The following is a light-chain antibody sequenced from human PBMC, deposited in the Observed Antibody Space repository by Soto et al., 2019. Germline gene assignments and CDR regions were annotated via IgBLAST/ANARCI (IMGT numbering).Light chain of an antibody. CDR1: QDISRY. V-gene: IGKV1-33*01. CDR2: DAS. CDR3: QHYDNLPYT. J-gene: IGKJ2*01. Sequence: DIQMTQSPSSLSASVGDRVTITCQASQDISRYLSWIQHKPGKAPKLLIYDASSLQTGVPSRFSGSGSGTHFTFTISSLQPEDIATYYCQHYDNLPYTFGQGTKLDIK.